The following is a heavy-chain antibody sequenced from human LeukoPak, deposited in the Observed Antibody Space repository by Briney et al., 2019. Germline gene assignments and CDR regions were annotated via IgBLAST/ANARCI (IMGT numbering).Heavy chain of an antibody. CDR2: INHSGST. J-gene: IGHJ3*02. D-gene: IGHD1-26*01. CDR1: GGSFSGYY. V-gene: IGHV4-34*01. Sequence: SETLSLTCAVYGGSFSGYYWSWIRQPPGKGLEWIGEINHSGSTNYNPSLKSRVTISVDTSKNQFSLKLSSVTAADTAVYYCARVEVGASRLGAFDIWGQGTMVTVSS. CDR3: ARVEVGASRLGAFDI.